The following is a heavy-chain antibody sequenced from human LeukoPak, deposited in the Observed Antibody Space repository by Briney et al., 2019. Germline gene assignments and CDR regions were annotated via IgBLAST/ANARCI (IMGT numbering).Heavy chain of an antibody. V-gene: IGHV3-7*04. J-gene: IGHJ6*03. Sequence: GGSLRLSCAASGFTFSSYWMSWVRQAPGKGLEWVANIKQDGSEKYYVDSVKGRFTISRDNAKNSLYLQMNSLRAEDTAVYYCARGRGYSSAYYMDVWGKGTTVTVSS. CDR2: IKQDGSEK. CDR1: GFTFSSYW. D-gene: IGHD5-18*01. CDR3: ARGRGYSSAYYMDV.